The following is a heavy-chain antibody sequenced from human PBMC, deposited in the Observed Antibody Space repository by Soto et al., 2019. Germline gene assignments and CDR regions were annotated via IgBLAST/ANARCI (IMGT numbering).Heavy chain of an antibody. Sequence: SLRLSCAASGFTFSSYWMHWVRQAPGKGLVWVSRINSDGSSTSYADSVKGRFTISRDNAKNTLYLQMNSLRAEDTAVYYCARDHGVPLTGTTEDYYYYGMDVWGQGTTVTVSS. J-gene: IGHJ6*02. CDR2: INSDGSST. V-gene: IGHV3-74*01. D-gene: IGHD1-7*01. CDR1: GFTFSSYW. CDR3: ARDHGVPLTGTTEDYYYYGMDV.